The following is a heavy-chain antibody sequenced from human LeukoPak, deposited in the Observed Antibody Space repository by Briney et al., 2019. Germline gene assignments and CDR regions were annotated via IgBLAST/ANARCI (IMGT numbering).Heavy chain of an antibody. CDR1: GYTFTSYG. CDR2: ISAYNGNT. CDR3: ARDLYDILTEGYFDY. Sequence: ASVKVSCKASGYTFTSYGISWVRQAPGQGLEWMGWISAYNGNTKYAQKLQGRVTMTTDTSTSTAYMELRSLRSDDTAVYYCARDLYDILTEGYFDYWGQGTLVTLSS. D-gene: IGHD3-9*01. V-gene: IGHV1-18*01. J-gene: IGHJ4*02.